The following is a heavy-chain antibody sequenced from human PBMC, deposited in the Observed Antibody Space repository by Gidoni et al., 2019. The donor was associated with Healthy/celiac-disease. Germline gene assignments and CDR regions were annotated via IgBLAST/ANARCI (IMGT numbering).Heavy chain of an antibody. CDR2: ISGSGGST. CDR3: ANDGGFGAVAGPDPRNFDY. J-gene: IGHJ4*02. D-gene: IGHD6-19*01. CDR1: GFTFSSYA. V-gene: IGHV3-23*01. Sequence: EVQLLESGGGLVQPGGSLRLSCAASGFTFSSYAMSWVRQAPGKGLEWVSAISGSGGSTYYADSVKGRFTISRDNSKNTLYLQMNSLRAEDTAVYYCANDGGFGAVAGPDPRNFDYWGQGTLVTVSS.